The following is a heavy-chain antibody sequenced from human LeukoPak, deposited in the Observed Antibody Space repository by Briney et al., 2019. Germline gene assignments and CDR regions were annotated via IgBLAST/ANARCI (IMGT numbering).Heavy chain of an antibody. D-gene: IGHD2-15*01. CDR2: INPNSGGT. V-gene: IGHV1-2*02. J-gene: IGHJ4*02. CDR3: ARGGYCSGGSCYVTYFDY. Sequence: ASVKVSCKASGYTFTSYDMNWVRQATGQGLEWMGWINPNSGGTNYAQKFQGRVTMTRDTSISTAYMELSRLRSDDTAVYYCARGGYCSGGSCYVTYFDYWGQGTLVTVSS. CDR1: GYTFTSYD.